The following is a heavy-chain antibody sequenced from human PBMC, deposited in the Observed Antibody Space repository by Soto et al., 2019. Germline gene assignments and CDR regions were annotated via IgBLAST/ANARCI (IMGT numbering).Heavy chain of an antibody. Sequence: QLQLQESGSGLVKPSQTLSLTYAVSGGSISSGGYSWSWIRQPPGKVLEWIGYIYHSGNTYYNPSLKSRVTISVDRSKNQFSLNLTSVTAADTAMYYCARGDYGPYYFDYWGQGTLVTVSS. CDR2: IYHSGNT. D-gene: IGHD4-17*01. CDR1: GGSISSGGYS. V-gene: IGHV4-30-2*01. CDR3: ARGDYGPYYFDY. J-gene: IGHJ4*02.